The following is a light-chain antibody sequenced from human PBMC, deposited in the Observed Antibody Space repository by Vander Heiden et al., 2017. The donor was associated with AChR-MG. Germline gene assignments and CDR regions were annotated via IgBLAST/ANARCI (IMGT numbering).Light chain of an antibody. CDR3: RQALQTPLT. Sequence: DIVMTQSPLSLPVTPGEPASISCRSSQSLLHSNGYNYLDWYLQKPGQSPQLLIYLGSNRASGVPDRFSGGGSGTDFSLTISRVQAEDVGVYYCRQALQTPLTFGGGTKVEI. CDR2: LGS. CDR1: QSLLHSNGYNY. V-gene: IGKV2-28*01. J-gene: IGKJ4*01.